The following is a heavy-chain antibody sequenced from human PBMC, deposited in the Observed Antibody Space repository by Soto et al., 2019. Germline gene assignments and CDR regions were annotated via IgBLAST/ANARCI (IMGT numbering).Heavy chain of an antibody. Sequence: GSLRLSCAASGFTFSSYSMSWVRQAPGKGLEWVSAISGSGGSTYYADSVKGRFSISRDNSKNTLYLQMNSLRAEDTAVYYCAKESGVAGPNLNDYWGQGTLVTVSS. J-gene: IGHJ4*02. D-gene: IGHD6-19*01. CDR2: ISGSGGST. CDR3: AKESGVAGPNLNDY. CDR1: GFTFSSYS. V-gene: IGHV3-23*01.